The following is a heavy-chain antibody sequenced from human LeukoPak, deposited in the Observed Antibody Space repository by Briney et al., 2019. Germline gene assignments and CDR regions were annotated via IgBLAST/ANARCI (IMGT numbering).Heavy chain of an antibody. Sequence: PGGSLRLSCAASGFTVSSNYMSWVRQAPGKGLEWVSVIYSGGSTYYADSVKGRFTISRDNSKNTLYLQMNSLRAEDTAVYYCASPIHTAYYYGMDVWGQGTTVTVSS. J-gene: IGHJ6*02. CDR3: ASPIHTAYYYGMDV. D-gene: IGHD5-18*01. V-gene: IGHV3-53*01. CDR1: GFTVSSNY. CDR2: IYSGGST.